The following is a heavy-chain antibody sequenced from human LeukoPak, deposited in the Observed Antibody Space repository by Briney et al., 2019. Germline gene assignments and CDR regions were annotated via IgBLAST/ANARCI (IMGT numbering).Heavy chain of an antibody. J-gene: IGHJ6*02. CDR3: ARVGDYDFWSGYYRFHYYYGMDV. Sequence: ASVKVSCKASGYTFTSYDINWVRQATGQGLEWMGWMNPNSGNTGYAQKFQGRVTMTRNTSISTAYMELSSLRSEDTAVYYCARVGDYDFWSGYYRFHYYYGMDVWGQGTTVTVSS. V-gene: IGHV1-8*01. CDR1: GYTFTSYD. CDR2: MNPNSGNT. D-gene: IGHD3-3*01.